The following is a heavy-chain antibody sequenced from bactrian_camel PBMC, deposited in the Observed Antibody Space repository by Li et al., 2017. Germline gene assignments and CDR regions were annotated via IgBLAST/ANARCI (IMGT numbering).Heavy chain of an antibody. J-gene: IGHJ4*01. V-gene: IGHV3S60*01. CDR2: IYVNTGHA. CDR1: GYAVNT. D-gene: IGHD5*01. CDR3: NLVLPYPVGDYELDCSTVDSY. Sequence: QLVESGGGLVQPGRSLRLSCAASGYAVNTMGWFRQGPGKEREVVAVIYVNTGHAKYADSVKDRFTISRHSTKNTVYLEMNRLKPEDTAMYFCNLVLPYPVGDYELDCSTVDSYWGQGTQVTVS.